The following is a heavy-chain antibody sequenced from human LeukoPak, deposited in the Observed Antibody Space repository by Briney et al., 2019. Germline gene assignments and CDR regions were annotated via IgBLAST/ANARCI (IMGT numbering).Heavy chain of an antibody. J-gene: IGHJ4*02. CDR3: TTYRSGHY. Sequence: GGSLRLSREASGFTFSGSDIHWVRQASGKGLEWVGRITTKASNYATAYGATVKGRFTISRDDSENTAYLQMNSLKTEDTAVYYCTTYRSGHYWGQGTLVTVSS. CDR2: ITTKASNYAT. CDR1: GFTFSGSD. V-gene: IGHV3-73*01. D-gene: IGHD6-19*01.